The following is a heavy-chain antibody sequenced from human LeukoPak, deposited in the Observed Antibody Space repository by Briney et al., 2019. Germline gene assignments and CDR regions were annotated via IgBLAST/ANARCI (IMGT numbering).Heavy chain of an antibody. D-gene: IGHD3-3*01. V-gene: IGHV5-51*01. CDR1: GYSFTSYW. CDR3: ARGTLEWKKGFDP. J-gene: IGHJ5*02. CDR2: IYPGDSDT. Sequence: GESLKISCKGSGYSFTSYWIGWVCQMPGKGLEWMGIIYPGDSDTRYSPSFQGQVTISADKSISTAYLQWSSLKASDTAMYYCARGTLEWKKGFDPWGQGTLVTVSS.